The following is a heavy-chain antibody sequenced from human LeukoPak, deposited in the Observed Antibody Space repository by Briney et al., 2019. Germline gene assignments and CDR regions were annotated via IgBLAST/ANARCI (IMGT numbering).Heavy chain of an antibody. CDR2: IGPGGGAT. CDR3: AKDQGSSGYSVFDC. CDR1: GFTFSSYA. J-gene: IGHJ4*02. D-gene: IGHD3-22*01. V-gene: IGHV3-23*01. Sequence: GGSLRLSCAASGFTFSSYAMNWVRQAPGSGLEWVSAIGPGGGATFYADSVKGRFTISRDNSKNTLYPQMNSLRAEDTAVYYCAKDQGSSGYSVFDCWGQGTLVTVSS.